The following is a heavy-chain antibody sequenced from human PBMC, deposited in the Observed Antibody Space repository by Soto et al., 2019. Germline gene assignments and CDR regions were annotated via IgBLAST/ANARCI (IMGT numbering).Heavy chain of an antibody. D-gene: IGHD1-26*01. CDR2: ISAYNGNT. CDR1: GYAFTSYG. V-gene: IGHV1-18*01. J-gene: IGHJ3*02. Sequence: ASVKVSCKASGYAFTSYGISWVRQAPGQGLEWMGWISAYNGNTNYAQKLQGRVTMTTDTSTSTAYMELRSLRSDDTAVYYCATLMLARGDDLVGQDQFDIWCQGTRVIVAS. CDR3: ATLMLARGDDLVGQDQFDI.